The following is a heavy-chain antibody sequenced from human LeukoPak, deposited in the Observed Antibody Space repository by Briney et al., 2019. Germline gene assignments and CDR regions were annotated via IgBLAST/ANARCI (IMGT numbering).Heavy chain of an antibody. CDR3: VGGAPNWGFDY. J-gene: IGHJ4*02. Sequence: SVKVSCKASGFTFTSSAVQWVRQARGQRLEWIGWIVVGSGNTNYAQKFQERVTITRDMSTSTAYMELSSLRSEDTAVYYCVGGAPNWGFDYWGQGTLVTVSS. CDR2: IVVGSGNT. V-gene: IGHV1-58*01. CDR1: GFTFTSSA. D-gene: IGHD7-27*01.